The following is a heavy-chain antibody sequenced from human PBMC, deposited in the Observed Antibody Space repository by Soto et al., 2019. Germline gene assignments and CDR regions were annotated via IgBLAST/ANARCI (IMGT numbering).Heavy chain of an antibody. CDR1: GFTFSRNT. CDR2: ITSSGSYV. J-gene: IGHJ6*02. Sequence: VGSLRLSCVTSGFTFSRNTMNWVRQAPGKGLEWVASITSSGSYVYYADSVKGRFSASRDNAKNSLSLQMDSLRPDDTAIYFCVKDDGIEAMDVWGQGTTVTVSS. V-gene: IGHV3-21*01. CDR3: VKDDGIEAMDV. D-gene: IGHD3-3*02.